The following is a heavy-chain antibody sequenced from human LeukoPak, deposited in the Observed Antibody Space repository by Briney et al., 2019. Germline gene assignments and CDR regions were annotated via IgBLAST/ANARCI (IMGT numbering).Heavy chain of an antibody. J-gene: IGHJ5*02. CDR3: ARAGYCSSTSCSYNWFDP. Sequence: ASVKVSCKASGYTFTSYGISWVRQAPGQGLEWMGWSSAYNGNTNYAQKLQGRVTMTTDTSTSTAYMELRSLRSNDTAVYYCARAGYCSSTSCSYNWFDPWGQGTLVTVSS. V-gene: IGHV1-18*01. CDR2: SSAYNGNT. D-gene: IGHD2-2*01. CDR1: GYTFTSYG.